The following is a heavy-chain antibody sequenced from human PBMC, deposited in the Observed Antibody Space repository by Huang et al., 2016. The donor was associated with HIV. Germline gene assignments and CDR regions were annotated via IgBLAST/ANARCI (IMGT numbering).Heavy chain of an antibody. V-gene: IGHV3-30*18. CDR2: ISYDGSNK. CDR3: AKDGADEEWDIDY. D-gene: IGHD1-26*01. Sequence: VQLVESGGGVVQPGRSLRLACAASGFSFSTYGLNWVRQAPGKGREWVAVISYDGSNKYYAHSVKGRFTISRDTSKNKVYLQMNSLRHEDTAVYYCAKDGADEEWDIDYWGQGTLVTVSS. CDR1: GFSFSTYG. J-gene: IGHJ4*02.